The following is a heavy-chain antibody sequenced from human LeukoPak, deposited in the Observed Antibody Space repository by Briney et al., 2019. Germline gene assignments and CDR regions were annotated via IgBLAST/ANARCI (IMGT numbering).Heavy chain of an antibody. CDR3: AKLRYDSSGYYYDY. CDR2: IYYSGST. Sequence: SETLSLTCTVSGGSISSSSYYWSWIRQPPGKGLEWIGYIYYSGSTNYNPSLKSRVTISVDTSKNQFSLKLSSVTAADTAVYYCAKLRYDSSGYYYDYWGQGTLVTVSS. V-gene: IGHV4-61*05. CDR1: GGSISSSSYY. D-gene: IGHD3-22*01. J-gene: IGHJ4*02.